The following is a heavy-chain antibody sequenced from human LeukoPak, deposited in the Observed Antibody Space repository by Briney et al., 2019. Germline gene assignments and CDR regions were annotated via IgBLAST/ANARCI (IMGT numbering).Heavy chain of an antibody. CDR2: VIHSGST. CDR3: ARAGIVTDAARGSVTLDY. V-gene: IGHV4-34*12. CDR1: GESFSGYY. J-gene: IGHJ4*02. Sequence: TSETLSLTCAVYGESFSGYYWSWIRQPPGKGLEWIGEVIHSGSTNYNPSLKSRVTISVDTSKNQFSLKLSSVTAADTAVSYCARAGIVTDAARGSVTLDYWGQGTLLTVSS. D-gene: IGHD1-26*01.